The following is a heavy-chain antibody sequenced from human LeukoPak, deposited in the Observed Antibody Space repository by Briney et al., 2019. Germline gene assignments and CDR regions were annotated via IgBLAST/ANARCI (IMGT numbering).Heavy chain of an antibody. V-gene: IGHV2-26*01. CDR3: ARDHGDYTDAFDI. CDR1: GFSLSKARMG. Sequence: SGPTLVNPTETLTLTCTVSGFSLSKARMGVSWIRQPPGKALEWLAHIFSNDEKSYSTSLKSRLTISKDTSKSQVVLTMTNMDPVDTATYYCARDHGDYTDAFDIWGQGTVVTVSS. J-gene: IGHJ3*02. D-gene: IGHD4-17*01. CDR2: IFSNDEK.